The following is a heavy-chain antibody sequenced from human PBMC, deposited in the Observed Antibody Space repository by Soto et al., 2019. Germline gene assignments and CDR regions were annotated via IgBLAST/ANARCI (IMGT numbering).Heavy chain of an antibody. J-gene: IGHJ5*02. CDR1: GFTVSSNY. CDR3: ARSPYDILTGYYPPGWFDP. Sequence: GSLRLSCAASGFTVSSNYMSWVRQAPGKGLEWVSVIYSGGSTYYADSVKGRFTISRHNSKNTLYLQMNSLRAEDTAVYYCARSPYDILTGYYPPGWFDPWGQGTLVTVSS. CDR2: IYSGGST. D-gene: IGHD3-9*01. V-gene: IGHV3-53*04.